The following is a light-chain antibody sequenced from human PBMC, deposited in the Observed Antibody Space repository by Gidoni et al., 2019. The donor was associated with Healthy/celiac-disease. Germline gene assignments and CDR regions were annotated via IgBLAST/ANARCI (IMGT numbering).Light chain of an antibody. CDR1: SSNIGAGYD. Sequence: QSVLTQPPSVSGAPGQRVTISCSGSSSNIGAGYDLHWYQQLPGTAPNLLIYGNKNRPSGVPDRFSGSKSATSASLAITGLQAEDEAVYHCQSYDSTLSGSVFGGGTKLTVL. CDR2: GNK. J-gene: IGLJ3*02. CDR3: QSYDSTLSGSV. V-gene: IGLV1-40*01.